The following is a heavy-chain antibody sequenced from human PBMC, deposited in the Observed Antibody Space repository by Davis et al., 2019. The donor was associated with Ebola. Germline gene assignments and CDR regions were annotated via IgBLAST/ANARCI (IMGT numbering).Heavy chain of an antibody. J-gene: IGHJ4*02. CDR1: GFTFSSYT. Sequence: GESLKISCAASGFTFSSYTMNWVRQAPGKGLEWVASISSSSTFIYFADSVKGRFTISRDNAKNSLSLQMNSLRGEDMAVYYCAKDSGADTDILGGFFDYWGQGTLVTVSS. V-gene: IGHV3-21*04. D-gene: IGHD5-18*01. CDR2: ISSSSTFI. CDR3: AKDSGADTDILGGFFDY.